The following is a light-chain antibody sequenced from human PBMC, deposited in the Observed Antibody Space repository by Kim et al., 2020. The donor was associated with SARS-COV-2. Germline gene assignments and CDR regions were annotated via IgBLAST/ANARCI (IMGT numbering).Light chain of an antibody. J-gene: IGKJ2*01. CDR2: DAS. CDR1: QSMSTS. Sequence: DIQMTQSPPTLSASIGDRVTMTCRASQSMSTSLALYQQKPGKAPKLLIYDASILKSGVPSRFSGSASGTDFTLTISSVQPDDFGTYYCQQYSSFLYTFGQGTKLEI. CDR3: QQYSSFLYT. V-gene: IGKV1-5*01.